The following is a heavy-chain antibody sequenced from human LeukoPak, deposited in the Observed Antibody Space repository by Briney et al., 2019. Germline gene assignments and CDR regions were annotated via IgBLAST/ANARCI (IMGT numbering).Heavy chain of an antibody. CDR3: ARAPAVSSHYFDY. CDR2: INPSGGST. D-gene: IGHD6-13*01. Sequence: ASVKVSCKASGYTFTSYYLHWVRQAPGQGLEWMGIINPSGGSTDYAQKFQGRVAMTRDTSTSTVYMELSSLRSEDTAAYYCARAPAVSSHYFDYWGQGTLVTVSS. CDR1: GYTFTSYY. J-gene: IGHJ4*02. V-gene: IGHV1-46*01.